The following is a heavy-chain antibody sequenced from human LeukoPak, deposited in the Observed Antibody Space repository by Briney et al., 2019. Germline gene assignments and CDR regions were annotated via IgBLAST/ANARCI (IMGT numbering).Heavy chain of an antibody. V-gene: IGHV3-43*02. CDR1: GFTFSSYE. J-gene: IGHJ3*02. CDR2: ISWDGGVT. D-gene: IGHD3-22*01. CDR3: AKARGLIGGAFDI. Sequence: PGGSLRLSCAASGFTFSSYEMNWVRQAPGKGLEWVSLISWDGGVTYHADSVKGRFTISRDNSKNSLYLQMNSLRTEDTALYYCAKARGLIGGAFDIWGQGTMVTVSS.